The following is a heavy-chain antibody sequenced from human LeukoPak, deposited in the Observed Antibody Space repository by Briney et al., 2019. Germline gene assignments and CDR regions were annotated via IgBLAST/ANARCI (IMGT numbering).Heavy chain of an antibody. CDR1: GFTFSSYA. Sequence: PGGSLRLSCSAAGFTFSSYAMHWVRQAPGKGLEYVSAIISSGGSTYYADSVKGRFTVSRDNAKNSLFLQMDSLRAEDTAVYYCARAFCTSVSCPKGHYYYVMDVWGQGTTVTVSS. CDR3: ARAFCTSVSCPKGHYYYVMDV. D-gene: IGHD2-8*02. V-gene: IGHV3-64*04. J-gene: IGHJ6*02. CDR2: IISSGGST.